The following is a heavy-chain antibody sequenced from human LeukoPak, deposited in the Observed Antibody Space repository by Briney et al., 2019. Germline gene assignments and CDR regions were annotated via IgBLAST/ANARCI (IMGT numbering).Heavy chain of an antibody. CDR1: GYSFTSYW. J-gene: IGHJ4*02. V-gene: IGHV5-51*01. CDR2: INPGDPDT. Sequence: GESLKISCKGSGYSFTSYWIGWVRQMAGKGLEWMAVINPGDPDTRYSPSFQGQVTISADKSISTAYLQWSSLKASDTAMYYCARRPKEAAGTDFDYWGQGTLVTVSS. CDR3: ARRPKEAAGTDFDY. D-gene: IGHD6-13*01.